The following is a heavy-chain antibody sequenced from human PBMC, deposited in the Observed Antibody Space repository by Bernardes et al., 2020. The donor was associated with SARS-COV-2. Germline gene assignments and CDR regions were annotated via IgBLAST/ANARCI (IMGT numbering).Heavy chain of an antibody. J-gene: IGHJ6*02. CDR2: ISGSGGST. CDR1: GFTFSRNA. CDR3: AKCVQGSYAMDV. V-gene: IGHV3-23*01. Sequence: HLGGSLRLSCAASGFTFSRNAMTWVRQAPGKGLEWLSGISGSGGSTYYADSVKGRFTISRNNSKDTLYLEMNSLKAEDTAIYYCAKCVQGSYAMDVWGQGTTVTVS. D-gene: IGHD1-1*01.